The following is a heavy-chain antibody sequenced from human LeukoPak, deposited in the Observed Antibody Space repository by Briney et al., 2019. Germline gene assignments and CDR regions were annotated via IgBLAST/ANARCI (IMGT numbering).Heavy chain of an antibody. Sequence: MSSQTLSLTCTVSGGSISSGGYYWSWIRQHPGNGLEWIGYIYYSGSTYYNPSLKSRVTISVDTSKNQFSLKLSSVTAADTAVYYCARSEAVVTGSFDYWGQGTLVTVSS. CDR2: IYYSGST. CDR3: ARSEAVVTGSFDY. CDR1: GGSISSGGYY. D-gene: IGHD4-23*01. V-gene: IGHV4-31*03. J-gene: IGHJ4*02.